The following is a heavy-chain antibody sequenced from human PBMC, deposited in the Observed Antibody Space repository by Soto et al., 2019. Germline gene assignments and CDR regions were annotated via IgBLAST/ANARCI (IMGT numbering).Heavy chain of an antibody. V-gene: IGHV1-69*13. J-gene: IGHJ6*02. D-gene: IGHD2-2*01. CDR3: AWGGYQLLETSYYYGMDV. CDR2: IIPIFGTA. CDR1: GGTFSSYA. Sequence: SVKVSCKASGGTFSSYAISWVRQAPGXGLEWMGGIIPIFGTANYAQKFQGRVTITADESTSTAYMELSSLRSEDTAVYYCAWGGYQLLETSYYYGMDVWGQGTTVTVSS.